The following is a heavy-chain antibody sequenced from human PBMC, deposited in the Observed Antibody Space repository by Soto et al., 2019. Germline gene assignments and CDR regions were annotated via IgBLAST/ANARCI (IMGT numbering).Heavy chain of an antibody. CDR2: INHSGST. CDR1: GGSFSGYY. J-gene: IGHJ5*02. Sequence: SETLSLTCAVYGGSFSGYYWSWIRQPPGKGLEWIGEINHSGSTNYNPSLKSRVTISVDTSKNQFSLKLSSVTAADTAVYYCARGESKNCSSTSCYQLSEHRFDPWGQGTLVTVSS. D-gene: IGHD2-2*01. V-gene: IGHV4-34*01. CDR3: ARGESKNCSSTSCYQLSEHRFDP.